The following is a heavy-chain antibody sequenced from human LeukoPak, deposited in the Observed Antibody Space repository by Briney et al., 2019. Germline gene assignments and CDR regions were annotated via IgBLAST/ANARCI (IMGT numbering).Heavy chain of an antibody. V-gene: IGHV3-23*01. CDR2: ISGSDTRT. CDR3: AKGGPLQWLRFDY. Sequence: GGSLRLSCATSGFTFSSNAMSWVRQAPGKGLEWVSAISGSDTRTYYADSVKGRFTISRDNSKNTLYLQMSSLRAEDTAVYYCAKGGPLQWLRFDYWGQGTLVTVSS. D-gene: IGHD5-12*01. CDR1: GFTFSSNA. J-gene: IGHJ4*02.